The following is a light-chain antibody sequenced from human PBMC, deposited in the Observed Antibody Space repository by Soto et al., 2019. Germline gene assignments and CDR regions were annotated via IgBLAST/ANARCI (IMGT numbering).Light chain of an antibody. CDR1: QSVSSSF. Sequence: EIVLTQSPGTLSLSPGERATLSCRASQSVSSSFLAWYQQKVGQAPRLLIYGAYSRATGIQDRFSGSGSGTEFTLTISSLQSEDFAIYYCKQYNNWPRTFGQGTKVDIK. CDR3: KQYNNWPRT. CDR2: GAY. J-gene: IGKJ1*01. V-gene: IGKV3-20*01.